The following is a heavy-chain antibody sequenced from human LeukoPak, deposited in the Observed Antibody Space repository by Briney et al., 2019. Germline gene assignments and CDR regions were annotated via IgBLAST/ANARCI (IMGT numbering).Heavy chain of an antibody. CDR1: GYTFTGYY. V-gene: IGHV1-2*02. D-gene: IGHD4-17*01. J-gene: IGHJ6*03. CDR3: GRMSTGYYYYMDV. Sequence: ASVKVSCKASGYTFTGYYLHWVRQAPGQGLEWMGWINPNSGGTNYAQKLQGRVTMTRDTSISTAYMELSRLISDDTAVYYCGRMSTGYYYYMDVWGKGTTVTISS. CDR2: INPNSGGT.